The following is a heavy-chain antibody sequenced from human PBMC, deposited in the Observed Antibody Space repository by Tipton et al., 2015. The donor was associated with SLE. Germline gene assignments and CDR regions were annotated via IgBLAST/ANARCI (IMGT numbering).Heavy chain of an antibody. CDR1: GGSISSGTYY. CDR3: ASRTRGAFDP. J-gene: IGHJ5*02. D-gene: IGHD1-14*01. V-gene: IGHV4-61*01. CDR2: IYYSGST. Sequence: TLSLTCTISGGSISSGTYYWNWIRQPPGKGLEWIGYIYYSGSTNYNPSLKSRVTMSVDTSKNQFSLNLSSVTAADTAVYYCASRTRGAFDPWGQGTLVTVSS.